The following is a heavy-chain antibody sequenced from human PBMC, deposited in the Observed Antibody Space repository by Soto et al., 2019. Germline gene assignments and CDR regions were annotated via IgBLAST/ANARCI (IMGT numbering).Heavy chain of an antibody. CDR1: GFTFSSNA. J-gene: IGHJ5*02. CDR2: ISSSGDIT. D-gene: IGHD6-19*01. V-gene: IGHV3-23*01. Sequence: GGSLRLSCAASGFTFSSNAMNCVRQAPGEGLEGVSTISSSGDITYYADSVKGRFTISRDNSKNTVYLQMNSLRAEDTAVYYCAKGTGSGWYFWFDPWGQGTLVTVSS. CDR3: AKGTGSGWYFWFDP.